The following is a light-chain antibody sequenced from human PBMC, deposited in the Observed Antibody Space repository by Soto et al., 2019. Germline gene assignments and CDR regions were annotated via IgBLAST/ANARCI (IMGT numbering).Light chain of an antibody. J-gene: IGLJ2*01. CDR1: SSDVGAYNY. CDR2: DVT. CDR3: SSYKSSDTVI. V-gene: IGLV2-14*03. Sequence: QSALAQPASVSGSPGQSITISCTGTSSDVGAYNYVCWYQHHAGKVPKLIIYDVTDRPSGVSNRFSGSKSGNTASLTISGLQAEDEADYYCSSYKSSDTVIFGGGTKVTV.